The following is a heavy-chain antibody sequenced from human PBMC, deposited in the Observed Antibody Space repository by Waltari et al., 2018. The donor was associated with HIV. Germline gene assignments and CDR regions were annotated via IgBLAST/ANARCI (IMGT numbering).Heavy chain of an antibody. J-gene: IGHJ6*02. V-gene: IGHV3-21*01. CDR3: ARQDSSGGNYYYGMDV. CDR2: ISSSSIYI. Sequence: EVQLVESGGGLVKPGGSLRLSCAASGFTFSSYSMNCVRQAPGKGLEWVSSISSSSIYISYADSVKGRFTISRDNAKNSLYLQMNSLRAEDTAVYYCARQDSSGGNYYYGMDVWGQGTTVTVSS. CDR1: GFTFSSYS. D-gene: IGHD3-22*01.